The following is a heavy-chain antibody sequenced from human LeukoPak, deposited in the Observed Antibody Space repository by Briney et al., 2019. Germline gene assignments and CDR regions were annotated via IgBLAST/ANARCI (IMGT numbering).Heavy chain of an antibody. D-gene: IGHD2-2*01. Sequence: GGSLRLSCAASGFTFSSYWMHWVRQAPGKGLVWVSFTNNDRSATNYADSVKGRFTISRDNAKNTLYLQMNSLSAEDTAVYYCARGNAGFDYWGQGTVVTVSS. CDR1: GFTFSSYW. CDR3: ARGNAGFDY. CDR2: TNNDRSAT. J-gene: IGHJ4*02. V-gene: IGHV3-74*01.